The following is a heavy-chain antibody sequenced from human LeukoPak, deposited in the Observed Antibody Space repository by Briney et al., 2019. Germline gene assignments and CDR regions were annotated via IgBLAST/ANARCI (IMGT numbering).Heavy chain of an antibody. V-gene: IGHV1-2*02. Sequence: ASVKVSCTASGYTFTAHHIHWVRQAPGQGLEWMGWLNPNSGGTNYAQKFQGSVTMTRDTSISTAYMELNSLRSDDTAVYYCARVDANTWYGKIDYWGQGTLVTVSS. D-gene: IGHD6-13*01. CDR2: LNPNSGGT. CDR3: ARVDANTWYGKIDY. CDR1: GYTFTAHH. J-gene: IGHJ4*02.